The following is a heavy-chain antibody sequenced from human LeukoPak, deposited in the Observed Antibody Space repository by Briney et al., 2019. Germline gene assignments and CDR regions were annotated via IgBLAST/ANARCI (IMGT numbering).Heavy chain of an antibody. CDR1: DGSISRSSYY. J-gene: IGHJ4*02. CDR2: IDYSGST. CDR3: ARRTVSRGEPFDY. D-gene: IGHD3-10*01. V-gene: IGHV4-39*01. Sequence: ETLSLTCSVSDGSISRSSYYWGWIRQPPGQGLEWIGIIDYSGSTDYNPSLMGRVTISADTSKRQFSLKVKSVTAADTAVYYCARRTVSRGEPFDYWGQGTLVTVSS.